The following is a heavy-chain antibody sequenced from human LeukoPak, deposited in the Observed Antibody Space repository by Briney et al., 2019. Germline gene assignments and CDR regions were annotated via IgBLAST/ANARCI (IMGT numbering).Heavy chain of an antibody. Sequence: SETLSLTCTVSGGSISSYYWSWIRQPPGEGLEWIGYIYYSGSTNYNPSLKSRVTISVDTSKNQFSLKLSSVTAADTAVYYCARRGYCSGGSCYSYFDYWGQGTLVTVSS. D-gene: IGHD2-15*01. CDR1: GGSISSYY. CDR3: ARRGYCSGGSCYSYFDY. CDR2: IYYSGST. V-gene: IGHV4-59*08. J-gene: IGHJ4*02.